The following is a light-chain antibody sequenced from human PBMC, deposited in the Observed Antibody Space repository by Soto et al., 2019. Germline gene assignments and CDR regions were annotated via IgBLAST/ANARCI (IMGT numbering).Light chain of an antibody. CDR2: GAS. CDR3: QQYGSSPPLT. J-gene: IGKJ4*01. CDR1: QSVSSSY. Sequence: EIVLTQSPGTLYWSTGERATLSCRASQSVSSSYLAWYQQKPGQAPRLLIYGASSRATGIPDRFSGSGSGTDFTLTISRLEPEDFAVYYCQQYGSSPPLTFGGGTKVEIK. V-gene: IGKV3-20*01.